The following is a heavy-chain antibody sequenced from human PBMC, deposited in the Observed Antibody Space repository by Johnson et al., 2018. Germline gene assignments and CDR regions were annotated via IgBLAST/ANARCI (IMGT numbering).Heavy chain of an antibody. V-gene: IGHV3-30-3*01. CDR1: GFPFNSYA. J-gene: IGHJ6*03. CDR2: VSYDGGDN. D-gene: IGHD2-2*02. CDR3: AREPPFQPPHTARRHYYHYMDV. Sequence: VQLVESGGGVVQPGRSLRLSCAASGFPFNSYAMNWVRQTPGQGLEWVAVVSYDGGDNYYADSVKGRFTISRYNSKNTLFLEMNSLKVGDTAGYYFAREPPFQPPHTARRHYYHYMDVWGKGTTVTVSS.